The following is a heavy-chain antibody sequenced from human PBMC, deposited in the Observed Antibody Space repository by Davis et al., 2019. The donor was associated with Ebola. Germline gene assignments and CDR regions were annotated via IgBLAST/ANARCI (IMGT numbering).Heavy chain of an antibody. Sequence: GESLKISCAASGFTISDFYMSWIRQAPGKGLEWVSAIGGSGGSTYYADSVKGRFTISRDDSKNTLYLQMNSLRAEDTAVYYCAKVGGAEQWFPFYFDYWGQGTLVTVSS. CDR1: GFTISDFY. V-gene: IGHV3-23*01. J-gene: IGHJ4*02. CDR2: IGGSGGST. D-gene: IGHD6-19*01. CDR3: AKVGGAEQWFPFYFDY.